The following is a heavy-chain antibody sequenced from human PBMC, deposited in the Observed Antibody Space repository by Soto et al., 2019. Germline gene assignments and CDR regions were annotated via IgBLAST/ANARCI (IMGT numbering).Heavy chain of an antibody. V-gene: IGHV4-30-4*01. D-gene: IGHD4-17*01. CDR2: IFHSGST. CDR3: AREIIPLTTDWYFDL. J-gene: IGHJ2*01. Sequence: QVQLQESGPGLVKPSETLSLTCTVSGGSISGGIYYWSWVRQSPGKGLERIGDIFHSGSTFYNPSLGSRVNISVDTSKNQFSLRLSSVTAADSAVYYCAREIIPLTTDWYFDLWGRGTLVTVSS. CDR1: GGSISGGIYY.